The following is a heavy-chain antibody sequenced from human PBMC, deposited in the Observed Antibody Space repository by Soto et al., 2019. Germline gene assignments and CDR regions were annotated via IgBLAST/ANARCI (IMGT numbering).Heavy chain of an antibody. Sequence: PSETLSLTCTVSGGSISNYYWSWIRQPPGKGLEWIGSISYGGITNYIPSLKSRVTISVDTSKNKFSLRLSSVTAADTAVYYGARSPTNYYYGMDVWGQGTTVTVSS. CDR2: ISYGGIT. CDR1: GGSISNYY. D-gene: IGHD1-1*01. J-gene: IGHJ6*02. CDR3: ARSPTNYYYGMDV. V-gene: IGHV4-59*01.